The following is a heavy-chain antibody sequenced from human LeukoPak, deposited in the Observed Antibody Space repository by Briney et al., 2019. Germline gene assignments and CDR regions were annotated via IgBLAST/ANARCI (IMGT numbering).Heavy chain of an antibody. CDR3: ARDRRFYYDISGDYSTNFDY. D-gene: IGHD3-22*01. Sequence: GGSLTLSCAASGFTFSDFYMSWLRQAPGKGLEWLSYMYYSGSTIYYADSVKGRFTISRDNGENSLYLQMNSLRAEDTAMYYCARDRRFYYDISGDYSTNFDYWGQGTMVTVSS. CDR2: MYYSGSTI. CDR1: GFTFSDFY. J-gene: IGHJ4*02. V-gene: IGHV3-11*04.